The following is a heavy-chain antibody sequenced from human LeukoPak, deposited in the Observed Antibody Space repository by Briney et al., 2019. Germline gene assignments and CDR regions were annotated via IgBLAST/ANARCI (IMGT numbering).Heavy chain of an antibody. CDR2: ISGSDGTT. J-gene: IGHJ4*02. Sequence: TGGSLRLSCVASGYTFSNFAMTWVRQAPGKGLEWVADISGSDGTTHYADSVKGRFTISRDNAKNSLYLQMNSLRAEDTAVYYCAREGTYYYDSSGYYYFDYWGQGTLVTVSS. V-gene: IGHV3-23*01. CDR3: AREGTYYYDSSGYYYFDY. CDR1: GYTFSNFA. D-gene: IGHD3-22*01.